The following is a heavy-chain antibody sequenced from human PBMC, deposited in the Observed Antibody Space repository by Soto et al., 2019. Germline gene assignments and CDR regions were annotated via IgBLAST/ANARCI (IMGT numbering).Heavy chain of an antibody. CDR3: AKDGAIAAAGTNWFDP. V-gene: IGHV3-23*01. J-gene: IGHJ5*02. CDR2: ISGSGGST. D-gene: IGHD6-13*01. Sequence: GGSLRLSCAASGFTFSSYAMSWVRQAPGKGLEWVSAISGSGGSTYYADSVKGRFTISRDNSKNTLYLQMNSLRAEDTAVYYCAKDGAIAAAGTNWFDPWGQGTLVTVSS. CDR1: GFTFSSYA.